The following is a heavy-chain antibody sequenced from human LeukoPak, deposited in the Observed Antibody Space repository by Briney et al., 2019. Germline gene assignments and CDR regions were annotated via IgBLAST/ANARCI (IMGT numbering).Heavy chain of an antibody. CDR2: IKSKTDGGTT. Sequence: GGSLRLSCAASGFTFSNAWMSWVRQAPGKGLEWVGRIKSKTDGGTTDYAAPVKGRFTISRDDSKNTLYLQMNRLKTEDTAVYYCTTVSGARYSCGDYWGQGTLVTVSA. CDR3: TTVSGARYSCGDY. CDR1: GFTFSNAW. D-gene: IGHD6-19*01. J-gene: IGHJ4*02. V-gene: IGHV3-15*01.